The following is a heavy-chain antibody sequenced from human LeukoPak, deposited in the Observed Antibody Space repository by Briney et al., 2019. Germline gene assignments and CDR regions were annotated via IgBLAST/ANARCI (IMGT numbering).Heavy chain of an antibody. D-gene: IGHD3-10*01. Sequence: ASVKVSCKASGYTFTSYDNNWVRQAPGQGLELMGWMNPNSGNTGYAQKFQGRVTITRNTSISTAYMELSSLRSEDTAVYYCARGQYYYGSGSGDYFDYWGQGTLVTVSS. J-gene: IGHJ4*02. CDR3: ARGQYYYGSGSGDYFDY. CDR2: MNPNSGNT. CDR1: GYTFTSYD. V-gene: IGHV1-8*03.